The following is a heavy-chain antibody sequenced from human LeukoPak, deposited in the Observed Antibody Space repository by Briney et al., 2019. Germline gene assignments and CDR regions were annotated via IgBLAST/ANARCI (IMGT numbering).Heavy chain of an antibody. CDR3: AKGRGSSVVGTSSMDV. CDR1: GLSFSSYG. D-gene: IGHD2-15*01. V-gene: IGHV3-30*02. Sequence: PGRSMRLSCAASGLSFSSYGMHWVRQAPGKGLEWVASIWYDGSNKYNADSVKGRFTISRDNSKNTLYLQMNSLRGDDTAVYYCAKGRGSSVVGTSSMDVWGRGTTVTVSS. CDR2: IWYDGSNK. J-gene: IGHJ6*03.